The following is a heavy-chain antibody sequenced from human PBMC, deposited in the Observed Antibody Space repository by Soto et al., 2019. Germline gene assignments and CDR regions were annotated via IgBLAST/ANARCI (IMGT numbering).Heavy chain of an antibody. CDR1: GGTFGNHA. D-gene: IGHD5-18*01. Sequence: QAQLVQSGAEVKKPGSSVKVSCTASGGTFGNHAISWVRQAPGQGLEWMGGIIPVLGVGDNAQKFQGRVTITADTSTNTAYMELSSLRSEDTAHYFWAREAAYSYGYVFVFWGQGTLVIVSS. CDR3: AREAAYSYGYVFVF. J-gene: IGHJ4*02. CDR2: IIPVLGVG. V-gene: IGHV1-69*09.